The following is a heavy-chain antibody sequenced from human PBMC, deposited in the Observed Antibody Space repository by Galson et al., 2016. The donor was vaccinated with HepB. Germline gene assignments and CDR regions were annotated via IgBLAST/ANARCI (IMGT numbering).Heavy chain of an antibody. V-gene: IGHV3-53*01. CDR3: ATSPNNNV. CDR2: IYSGGRT. CDR1: GFTVSNNY. Sequence: SLRLSCAASGFTVSNNYMTWVRQAPGKGLEWVSVIYSGGRTYYADSVKGRFTISRDKSKNTLFLQMNSLRAEDTAVYYCATSPNNNVWGQGTTVTVSS. D-gene: IGHD1/OR15-1a*01. J-gene: IGHJ6*02.